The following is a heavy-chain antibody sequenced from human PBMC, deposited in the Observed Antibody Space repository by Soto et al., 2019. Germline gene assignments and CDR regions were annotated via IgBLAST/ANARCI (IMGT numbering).Heavy chain of an antibody. CDR3: SGSTREINMVRGSIPHYLYHMDV. J-gene: IGHJ6*02. V-gene: IGHV1-69*01. D-gene: IGHD3-10*01. CDR1: GGTFSNYP. Sequence: QVQLVQSGAEVKKPGSSVQVSCKASGGTFSNYPVSWVRQAPGQGLEWMGGIIPIFGRTKYAQRFQGRITFYAGETMTTAHIELGRLRFGGTALYLCSGSTREINMVRGSIPHYLYHMDVWGQGTTVIVSS. CDR2: IIPIFGRT.